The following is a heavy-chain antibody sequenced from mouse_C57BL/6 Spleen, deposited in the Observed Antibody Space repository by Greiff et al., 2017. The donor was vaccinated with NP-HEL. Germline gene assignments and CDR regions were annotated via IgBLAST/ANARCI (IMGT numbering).Heavy chain of an antibody. CDR2: IDPSDSYT. V-gene: IGHV1-50*01. CDR1: GYTFTSYW. D-gene: IGHD4-1*01. Sequence: VQLQQPGAELVKPGASVKLSCKASGYTFTSYWMQWVKQRPGQGLEWIGEIDPSDSYTNYNQKFKGKATLTVDTSSSTAYMQLSSLTSEDSAVYYCAREWDWDGRFAYWGQGTLVTVSA. J-gene: IGHJ3*01. CDR3: AREWDWDGRFAY.